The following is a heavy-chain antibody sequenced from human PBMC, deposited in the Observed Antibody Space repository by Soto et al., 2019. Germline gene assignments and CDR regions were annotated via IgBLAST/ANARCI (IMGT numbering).Heavy chain of an antibody. CDR1: GGTFNTYT. CDR2: IMPLYAKP. CDR3: ASLNNWSSGDGRIDV. D-gene: IGHD1-20*01. J-gene: IGHJ6*02. V-gene: IGHV1-69*01. Sequence: QVQLVQSGAEVNKPGSSVKVSCKASGGTFNTYTISWVRQVPGQGLEWMGGIMPLYAKPTYAQTFQGRLMIAADEHTNTVYMELSSLRSEDTALECCASLNNWSSGDGRIDVWGRGTAVRVSS.